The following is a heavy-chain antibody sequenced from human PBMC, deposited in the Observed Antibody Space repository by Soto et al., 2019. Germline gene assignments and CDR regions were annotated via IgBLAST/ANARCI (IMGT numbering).Heavy chain of an antibody. D-gene: IGHD3-22*01. Sequence: PGGSLILSCAASGFTFSNAWMNWVRQAPGKGLEWVGRIKSKTDGGTTDYAAPVKGRFTISRDDSKNTLYLQMNSLKTEDTAVYYCNGETYYYDSSGYYPWRQGTLVTVSS. CDR3: NGETYYYDSSGYYP. CDR2: IKSKTDGGTT. V-gene: IGHV3-15*07. J-gene: IGHJ5*02. CDR1: GFTFSNAW.